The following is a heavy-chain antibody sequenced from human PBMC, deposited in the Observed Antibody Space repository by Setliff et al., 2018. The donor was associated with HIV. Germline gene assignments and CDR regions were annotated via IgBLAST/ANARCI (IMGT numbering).Heavy chain of an antibody. CDR1: GGSMSSTIYY. CDR3: ARHKDPPGSRWIFYYYYMDL. V-gene: IGHV4-39*01. D-gene: IGHD6-13*01. CDR2: INHSGST. Sequence: PSETLSLTCAVSGGSMSSTIYYWGWIRQPPGKGLEWIGEINHSGSTNYSPSLKSRVTISVDASKNQFSLRLSSVTAADTAVYYCARHKDPPGSRWIFYYYYMDLWGGGTTVTVSS. J-gene: IGHJ6*03.